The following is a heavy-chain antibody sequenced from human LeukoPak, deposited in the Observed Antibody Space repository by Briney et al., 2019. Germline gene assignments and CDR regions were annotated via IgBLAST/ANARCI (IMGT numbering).Heavy chain of an antibody. Sequence: GGSLRLSCAASGFTFSSYSMKWVRQAPGKGLEWVSSISSSSSSYIYYADSVKGRFTISRDNAKNSLYLQMNSLRAEDTAVYYCARDPYSGTYGDTYYYYMDVWGKGTTVTIPS. CDR1: GFTFSSYS. D-gene: IGHD1-26*01. V-gene: IGHV3-21*01. CDR3: ARDPYSGTYGDTYYYYMDV. CDR2: ISSSSSSYI. J-gene: IGHJ6*03.